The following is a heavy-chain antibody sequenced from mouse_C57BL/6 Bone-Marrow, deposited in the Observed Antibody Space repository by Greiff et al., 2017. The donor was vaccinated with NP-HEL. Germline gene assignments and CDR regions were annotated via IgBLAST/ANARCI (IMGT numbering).Heavy chain of an antibody. CDR1: GYTFTSYW. Sequence: QVQLQQPGAELVMPGASVKLSCKASGYTFTSYWMHWVKQRPGQGLEWIGEIDPSDSYTNYNQKFKGKSTLTVDKSSSTAYMQLSSLTSEDSAVYYCARKRITTVGGFASWGQGTLVTVSA. D-gene: IGHD1-1*01. CDR3: ARKRITTVGGFAS. J-gene: IGHJ3*01. CDR2: IDPSDSYT. V-gene: IGHV1-69*01.